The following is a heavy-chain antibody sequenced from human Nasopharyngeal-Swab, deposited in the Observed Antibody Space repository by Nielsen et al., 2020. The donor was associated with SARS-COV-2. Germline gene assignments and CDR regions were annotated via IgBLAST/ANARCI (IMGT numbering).Heavy chain of an antibody. CDR3: ARGRTGNYYYGMDV. CDR2: ISYDGSNK. J-gene: IGHJ6*02. CDR1: GFTFSSYG. D-gene: IGHD1/OR15-1a*01. V-gene: IGHV3-30*03. Sequence: GGSLRLSCAASGFTFSSYGMHWVRQAPGKGLEWVAVISYDGSNKYYADSVKGRFTISRDNSKNTLYLQMNSLRAEDTAVYYCARGRTGNYYYGMDVWGQGTTVTVSS.